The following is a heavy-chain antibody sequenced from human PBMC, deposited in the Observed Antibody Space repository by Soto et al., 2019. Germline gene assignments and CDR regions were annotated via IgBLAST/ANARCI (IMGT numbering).Heavy chain of an antibody. D-gene: IGHD3-9*01. CDR1: GFTFSSYA. V-gene: IGHV3-30-3*01. CDR2: ISYDGSNK. J-gene: IGHJ6*02. CDR3: ARSILTGYHYYYGMDV. Sequence: GGSLRLSCAASGFTFSSYAMHWVRQAPGKGLEWVAVISYDGSNKYYADSVKGRFTISRDNSKNTLYLQMNSLRAEDTAVYYCARSILTGYHYYYGMDVWGQGTTVTVSS.